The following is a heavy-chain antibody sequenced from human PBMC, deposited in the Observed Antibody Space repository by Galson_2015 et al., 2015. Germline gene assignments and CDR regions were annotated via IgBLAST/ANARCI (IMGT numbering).Heavy chain of an antibody. CDR2: ISGSGGST. CDR3: AVDIVVVPALFEY. V-gene: IGHV3-23*01. Sequence: SLRLSCAASGFTFSSYAMSWVRQAPGKGLEWVSAISGSGGSTYYADSVKGRFTISRDNSKNTLYLQMNSLRAEDTAVYYCAVDIVVVPALFEYWDQGTLVTVSS. CDR1: GFTFSSYA. J-gene: IGHJ4*02. D-gene: IGHD2-2*01.